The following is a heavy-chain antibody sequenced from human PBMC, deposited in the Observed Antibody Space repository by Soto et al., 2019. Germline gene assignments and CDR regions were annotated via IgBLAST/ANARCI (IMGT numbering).Heavy chain of an antibody. J-gene: IGHJ6*03. Sequence: SETLSLTCAVYGVSFSGYYWIWIRQPPGKGLEWIGEINHSGSTNYNPSLKSRVTISVDTSKNQFSLKLSSVTAADTAVYYCARGLRGPAAMPRGYYYYMDVWGKGTTVTVSS. D-gene: IGHD2-2*01. CDR3: ARGLRGPAAMPRGYYYYMDV. V-gene: IGHV4-34*01. CDR1: GVSFSGYY. CDR2: INHSGST.